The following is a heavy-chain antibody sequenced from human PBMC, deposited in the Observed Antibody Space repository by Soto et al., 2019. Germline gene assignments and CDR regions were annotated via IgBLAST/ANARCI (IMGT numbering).Heavy chain of an antibody. V-gene: IGHV3-21*04. CDR1: GFTFSSYA. Sequence: GGSLRLSCAASGFTFSSYAMSWVRQAPGKGLEWVSAISSSGSTIYYADSVKGRFTISRDNAKNSLYLQMNSLRAEDTAVYYCARDGGSAAAGPEAYYYGMDVWGQGTTVTVSS. D-gene: IGHD6-13*01. CDR3: ARDGGSAAAGPEAYYYGMDV. CDR2: ISSSGSTI. J-gene: IGHJ6*02.